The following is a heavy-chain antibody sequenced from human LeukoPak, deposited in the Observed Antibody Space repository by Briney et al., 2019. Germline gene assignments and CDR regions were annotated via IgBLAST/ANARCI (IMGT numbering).Heavy chain of an antibody. V-gene: IGHV4-59*01. D-gene: IGHD3-22*01. Sequence: SETLSLTCAVSGGSITGYFWSWIRQPPGKGLEWIGYFYDSGSTKYNPSLKSRVTISVDTSKNQFSLKLNSVTAADTAVYYCAREREYYYDSSGYYSDAFDIWGQGTMVTVSS. CDR3: AREREYYYDSSGYYSDAFDI. CDR2: FYDSGST. J-gene: IGHJ3*02. CDR1: GGSITGYF.